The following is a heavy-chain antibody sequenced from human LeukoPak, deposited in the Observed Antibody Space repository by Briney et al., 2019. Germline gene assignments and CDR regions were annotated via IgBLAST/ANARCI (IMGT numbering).Heavy chain of an antibody. D-gene: IGHD3-22*01. J-gene: IGHJ4*02. CDR1: GGSISSGSYY. CDR2: IYTSGST. Sequence: SQTLSLTCTVSGGSISSGSYYWSWLRQPAGKGLEWIGRIYTSGSTNYNPSHKSRVTISVDTSKNQFSLKLSSVTAADTAVYYCARNYYYDSSGYQGYFDYWGQGTLVTVSS. CDR3: ARNYYYDSSGYQGYFDY. V-gene: IGHV4-61*02.